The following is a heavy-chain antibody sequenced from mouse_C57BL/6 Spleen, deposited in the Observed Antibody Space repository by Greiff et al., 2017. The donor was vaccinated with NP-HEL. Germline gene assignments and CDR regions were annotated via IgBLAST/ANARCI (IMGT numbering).Heavy chain of an antibody. CDR2: ISNLAYSI. J-gene: IGHJ3*01. CDR1: GFTFSDYG. D-gene: IGHD2-4*01. V-gene: IGHV5-15*01. CDR3: ARGDYDRGFAY. Sequence: EVQRVESGGGLVQPGGSLKLSCAASGFTFSDYGMAWVRQAPRKGPEWVAFISNLAYSIYYADTVTGRFTISRENAKNTLYLEMSSLRSEDTAMYYCARGDYDRGFAYWGQGTLVTVSA.